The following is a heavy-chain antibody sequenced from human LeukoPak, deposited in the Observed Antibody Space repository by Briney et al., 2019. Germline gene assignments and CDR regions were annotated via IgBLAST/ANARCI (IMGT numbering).Heavy chain of an antibody. J-gene: IGHJ4*02. Sequence: GGSLRLSCAASGFTFSSYWMIWLRQAPGKGREWVANIKQDGSEKYYVDSVKGRFTISRDNAKNSLYLQMNSLRAEDTAVYYCAKATYSGYEIVEYWGQGTLVTVSS. CDR2: IKQDGSEK. CDR1: GFTFSSYW. V-gene: IGHV3-7*01. D-gene: IGHD5-12*01. CDR3: AKATYSGYEIVEY.